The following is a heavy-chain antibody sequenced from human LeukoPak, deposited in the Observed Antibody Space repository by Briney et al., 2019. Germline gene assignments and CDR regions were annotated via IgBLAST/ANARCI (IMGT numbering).Heavy chain of an antibody. CDR1: GYTFTSYY. V-gene: IGHV1-46*01. CDR2: INPSGGST. Sequence: ASVKVSCKASGYTFTSYYMHWVRQAPGQGLEWMGIINPSGGSTSYAQKLQGRVTTTRDTSTSTVYMELSSLRSEDTAVYYCARDSRIAARPLGYWGQGTLVTVSS. CDR3: ARDSRIAARPLGY. D-gene: IGHD6-6*01. J-gene: IGHJ4*02.